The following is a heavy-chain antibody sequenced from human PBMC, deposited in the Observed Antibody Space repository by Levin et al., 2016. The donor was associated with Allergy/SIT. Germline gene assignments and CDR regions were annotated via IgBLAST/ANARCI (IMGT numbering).Heavy chain of an antibody. V-gene: IGHV3-11*01. Sequence: WIRQPPGKGLEWVSYISSSGSTIHYADSVKGRFTISRDNAKNSLYLQINSLRAEDTAVYYCARSLAGDYLHYYYYGLDVWGQGDHGHRLL. CDR2: ISSSGSTI. CDR3: ARSLAGDYLHYYYYGLDV. D-gene: IGHD4-17*01. J-gene: IGHJ6*02.